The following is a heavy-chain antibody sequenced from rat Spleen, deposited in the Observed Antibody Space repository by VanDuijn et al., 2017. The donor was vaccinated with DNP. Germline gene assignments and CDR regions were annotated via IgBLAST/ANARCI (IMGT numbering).Heavy chain of an antibody. CDR3: ARRGTYGSLDY. CDR2: IIYDGSST. D-gene: IGHD1-3*01. V-gene: IGHV5-17*01. Sequence: EVQLVESGGGLVQPGRSLKFSCAASGFTFSDYAMAWVRQAPKKGLEWVATIIYDGSSTYYRDSVKGRFTISRDNAKSTLYLQMDSLRSEDTATYYCARRGTYGSLDYWGQGVMVTVSS. CDR1: GFTFSDYA. J-gene: IGHJ2*01.